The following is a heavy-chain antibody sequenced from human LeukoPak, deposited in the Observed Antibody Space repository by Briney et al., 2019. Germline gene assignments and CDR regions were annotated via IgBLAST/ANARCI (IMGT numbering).Heavy chain of an antibody. CDR1: GFTFSSYA. D-gene: IGHD3-22*01. CDR2: ISYDGSNK. J-gene: IGHJ4*02. V-gene: IGHV3-30-3*01. CDR3: ARVITMIVVDC. Sequence: PGGSLRLSCAASGFTFSSYAMHWVRQAPGKGLEWVAVISYDGSNKYYADSVKGRFTISRDNSKNTLYLQMNSLRAEDTAVYYCARVITMIVVDCWGQGTLVTVSS.